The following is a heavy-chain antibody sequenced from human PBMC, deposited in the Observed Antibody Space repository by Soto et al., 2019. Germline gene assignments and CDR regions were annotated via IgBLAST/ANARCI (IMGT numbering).Heavy chain of an antibody. D-gene: IGHD3-22*01. CDR1: GGSISSGDYY. CDR2: IYYSGST. Sequence: SETLSLTCTVSGGSISSGDYYWSWIRQPPGKGLEWIGYIYYSGSTNYNPSLKSRVTISVDTSKNQFSLKLSSVTAADTAVYYCASWGSTYYYDSSGYPLALDFDYWGQGTLVTVSS. J-gene: IGHJ4*02. CDR3: ASWGSTYYYDSSGYPLALDFDY. V-gene: IGHV4-61*08.